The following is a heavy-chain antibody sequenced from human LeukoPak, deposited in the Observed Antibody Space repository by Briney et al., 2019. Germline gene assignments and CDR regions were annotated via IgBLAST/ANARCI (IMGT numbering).Heavy chain of an antibody. J-gene: IGHJ6*03. D-gene: IGHD3-10*01. CDR1: GYTFTNYY. V-gene: IGHV1-46*01. Sequence: ASVKVSCKASGYTFTNYYMHWVRQAPGQGLEWMGIIIPSGGSTTYAQKFQGRVTMTRDTSTSTVYMELSSLRSQDTAVYYCARGPRITLIRGGQWYHYMDVWGKGTTVTISS. CDR2: IIPSGGST. CDR3: ARGPRITLIRGGQWYHYMDV.